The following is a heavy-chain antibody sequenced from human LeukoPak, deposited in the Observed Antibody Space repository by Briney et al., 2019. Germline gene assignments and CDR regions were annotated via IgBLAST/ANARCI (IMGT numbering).Heavy chain of an antibody. V-gene: IGHV3-30*18. D-gene: IGHD3-10*01. CDR3: AKDAIMVRGVIIYFDY. Sequence: PGGSLRLSCAASGFTFSSYGMHWVRQAPGKGLEWVAVISYDGSNKYCADSVKGRFTISRDNSKNTLYLQMNSLRAEDTAVYYCAKDAIMVRGVIIYFDYWGQGTLVTASS. J-gene: IGHJ4*02. CDR1: GFTFSSYG. CDR2: ISYDGSNK.